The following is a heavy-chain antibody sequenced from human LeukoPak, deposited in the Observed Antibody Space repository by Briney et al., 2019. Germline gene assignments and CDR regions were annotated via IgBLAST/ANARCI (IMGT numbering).Heavy chain of an antibody. CDR3: ARAHSYYDILTGHHRALNWFDP. CDR2: IYHSGST. Sequence: SETLSLTCTVSGGSISSSSYYWGWIRQPPGKGLEWIGSIYHSGSTYYNPSLKSRVTISVDTSKNQFSLKLSSVTAADTAVYYCARAHSYYDILTGHHRALNWFDPWGQGTLVTVSS. CDR1: GGSISSSSYY. V-gene: IGHV4-39*01. D-gene: IGHD3-9*01. J-gene: IGHJ5*02.